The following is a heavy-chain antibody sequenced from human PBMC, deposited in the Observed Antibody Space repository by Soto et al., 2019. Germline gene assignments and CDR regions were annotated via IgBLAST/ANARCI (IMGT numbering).Heavy chain of an antibody. V-gene: IGHV4-59*08. CDR2: IYYSGST. J-gene: IGHJ4*02. CDR3: GGLFPYVSSGYHLNY. D-gene: IGHD3-22*01. Sequence: SEILSLTCTVSGDSISSDSWSCVRHPPRKGLEWIGYIYYSGSTNYNPSLGGRVSISVDTSKNQFSLKLNSVTAADTAVFYCGGLFPYVSSGYHLNYLGQGTLVTVSS. CDR1: GDSISSDS.